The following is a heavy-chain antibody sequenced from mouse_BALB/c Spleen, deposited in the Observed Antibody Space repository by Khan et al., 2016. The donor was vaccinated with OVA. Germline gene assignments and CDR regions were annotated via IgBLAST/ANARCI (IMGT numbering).Heavy chain of an antibody. CDR3: TTSYYRYYFDY. CDR1: GSTFTSYG. Sequence: VQLQQSGAELGRPGSSVKLSCKTSGSTFTSYGIKWVKQRPGQGMEWIGYIYTGNGYTEYNEKFPGKAILTSDKSSSTAYMQLRSRTSEDSALDFCTTSYYRYYFDYGGQGTTLTVSS. J-gene: IGHJ2*01. CDR2: IYTGNGYT. D-gene: IGHD2-14*01. V-gene: IGHV1S134*01.